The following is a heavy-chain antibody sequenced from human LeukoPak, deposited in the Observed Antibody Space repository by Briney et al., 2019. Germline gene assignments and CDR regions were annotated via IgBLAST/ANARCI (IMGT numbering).Heavy chain of an antibody. CDR3: ARVGTTMVRGGNNWFDP. CDR2: INPNSGGT. V-gene: IGHV1-2*02. Sequence: ASVKVSCKASGYTFTGYYMHWVRQAPGQGLEWMGWINPNSGGTNYAQKFQGRVTMTRDTSISTAYMELSRLRGDDTALYYCARVGTTMVRGGNNWFDPWGQGTLVTVSS. J-gene: IGHJ5*02. CDR1: GYTFTGYY. D-gene: IGHD3-10*01.